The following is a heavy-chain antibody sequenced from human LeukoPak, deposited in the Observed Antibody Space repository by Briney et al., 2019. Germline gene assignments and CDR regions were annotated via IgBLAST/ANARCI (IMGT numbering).Heavy chain of an antibody. J-gene: IGHJ4*02. CDR3: ARDRAMVRGVPQVIDY. CDR1: GYTFTSYG. CDR2: ISAYNGNT. Sequence: ASVKVSCKASGYTFTSYGISWVRQAPGQGLEWMGWISAYNGNTNYAQKLQGRVTMTTDTSTSTAYMELRSLRSDDRAVYYCARDRAMVRGVPQVIDYWGQGTLVTVSS. V-gene: IGHV1-18*01. D-gene: IGHD3-10*01.